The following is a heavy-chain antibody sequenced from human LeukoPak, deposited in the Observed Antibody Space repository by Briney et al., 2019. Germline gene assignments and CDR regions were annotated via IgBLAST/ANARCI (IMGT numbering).Heavy chain of an antibody. CDR2: MNPDSGNT. CDR1: GYTCTSYD. V-gene: IGHV1-8*01. J-gene: IGHJ4*02. Sequence: ASVKVSCKAFGYTCTSYDYNWVRQPTAQGNEWMGCMNPDSGNTGHAQKIQGRVTMTRINSMSTAYMELSSLASEDTAVYDCVVGLCEIYSRTDYWGQGTLVTVSS. D-gene: IGHD2-21*01. CDR3: VVGLCEIYSRTDY.